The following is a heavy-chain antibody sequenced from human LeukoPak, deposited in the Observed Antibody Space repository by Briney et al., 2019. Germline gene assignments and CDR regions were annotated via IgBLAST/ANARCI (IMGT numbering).Heavy chain of an antibody. CDR1: GFTFSSYS. CDR3: ARDSTYYYDSGSSGPHYFDN. V-gene: IGHV3-21*01. CDR2: ITSRSTYI. Sequence: PGGSLRLSCAASGFTFSSYSMNWVRQAPGKGLEWVSSITSRSTYINYADSAKGRFTISRDNAKNSLYLQMNSLRAEDTAVYYCARDSTYYYDSGSSGPHYFDNWGQGTLVTVSS. J-gene: IGHJ4*02. D-gene: IGHD3-10*01.